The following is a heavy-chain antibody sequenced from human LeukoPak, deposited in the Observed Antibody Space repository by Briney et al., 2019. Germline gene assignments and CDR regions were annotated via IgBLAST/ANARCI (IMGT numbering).Heavy chain of an antibody. D-gene: IGHD3-10*01. CDR2: INPNSGGT. CDR1: GYTFTGYY. Sequence: ASVKVSCKASGYTFTGYYMHWVRQAPGQGLEWMGWINPNSGGTNYAQKFQGRVTMTTDTSTSTAYMELRSLRSDDTAVYYCAKTRGYGSGSYSWWFDPWGQGTLVTVSS. CDR3: AKTRGYGSGSYSWWFDP. V-gene: IGHV1-2*02. J-gene: IGHJ5*02.